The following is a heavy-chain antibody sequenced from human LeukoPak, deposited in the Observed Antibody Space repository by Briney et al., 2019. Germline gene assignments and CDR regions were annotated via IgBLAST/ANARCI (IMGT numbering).Heavy chain of an antibody. CDR3: VSFYETN. J-gene: IGHJ4*02. CDR2: INSDGSWT. V-gene: IGHV3-74*01. CDR1: GNYW. D-gene: IGHD2-2*01. Sequence: GGSLRLSCAASGNYWMHWVRQAPGKGLVWVSHINSDGSWTGYADSVKGRFTISKDNAKNTVYLQMNNLRAEDTAVYYCVSFYETNWGRGTLVTDSS.